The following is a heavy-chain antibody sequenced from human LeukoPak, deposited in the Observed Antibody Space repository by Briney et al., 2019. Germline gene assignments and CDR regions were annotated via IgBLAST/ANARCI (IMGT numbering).Heavy chain of an antibody. CDR1: GGSISSGDYY. V-gene: IGHV4-30-4*01. CDR3: ARGSIDGDLGY. J-gene: IGHJ4*02. Sequence: PSETLSLTCTVSGGSISSGDYYWNWIRQPPGTGLEWIGYIYYSGSTYYNPSLKSRVTISVDTSKSRFSLKLSSVTAADTAVYYCARGSIDGDLGYWGQGTLVAVSS. D-gene: IGHD4-17*01. CDR2: IYYSGST.